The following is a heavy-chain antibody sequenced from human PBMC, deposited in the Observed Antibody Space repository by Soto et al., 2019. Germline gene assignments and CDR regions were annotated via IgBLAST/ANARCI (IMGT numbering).Heavy chain of an antibody. V-gene: IGHV3-9*01. J-gene: IGHJ6*03. CDR1: GFTFDDYA. CDR2: ISWNSGSI. Sequence: GGSLRLSCAASGFTFDDYAMHWVRQAPGKGLEWVSGISWNSGSIGYADSVKGRFTISRDNAKNSLYLQMNSLRAEDTALYYCAKDSRIWSGYYGPMDVWGKGTTVTVSS. D-gene: IGHD3-3*01. CDR3: AKDSRIWSGYYGPMDV.